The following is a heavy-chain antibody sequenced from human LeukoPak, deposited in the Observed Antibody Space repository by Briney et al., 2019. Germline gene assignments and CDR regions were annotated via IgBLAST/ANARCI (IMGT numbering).Heavy chain of an antibody. J-gene: IGHJ4*02. CDR3: ARHGGEYYDILTGYFNPKEFDY. Sequence: SETLSLTCTVSGGSISSSSYYWGWIRQPPGKGLEWIGSIYYSGSTYYNPSLKSRVTISVDTSKHQFSLKLSSVTAADTAVYYCARHGGEYYDILTGYFNPKEFDYWGQGTLVTVSS. CDR1: GGSISSSSYY. V-gene: IGHV4-39*01. D-gene: IGHD3-9*01. CDR2: IYYSGST.